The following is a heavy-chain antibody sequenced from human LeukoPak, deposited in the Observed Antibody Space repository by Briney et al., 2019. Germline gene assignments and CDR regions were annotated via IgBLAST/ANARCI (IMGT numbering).Heavy chain of an antibody. CDR1: GYSISSGYY. Sequence: SETLSLTCTVSGYSISSGYYWGWIRQPPGKGLEWIGSIYHSGSTYYNPSLKSRVTISVDTSKNQFSLKLSSVTAADTAVYYCARARRYCSGGSCYRRGFAFDIWGQGTMVTVSS. CDR2: IYHSGST. J-gene: IGHJ3*02. V-gene: IGHV4-38-2*02. D-gene: IGHD2-15*01. CDR3: ARARRYCSGGSCYRRGFAFDI.